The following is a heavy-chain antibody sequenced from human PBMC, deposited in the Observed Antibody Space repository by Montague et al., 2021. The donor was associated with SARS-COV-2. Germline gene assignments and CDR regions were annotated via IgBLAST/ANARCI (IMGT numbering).Heavy chain of an antibody. V-gene: IGHV4-59*13. CDR3: ARDFDY. Sequence: SETLSLTCTVSDGSISSYYWSWIRQPPGKGLEWIGYMYYSGSTNYNPSLKSRVTLSVDTSKNQFSLELSSVTAADTAVYYCARDFDYWGQGTLVTVSS. J-gene: IGHJ4*02. CDR2: MYYSGST. CDR1: DGSISSYY.